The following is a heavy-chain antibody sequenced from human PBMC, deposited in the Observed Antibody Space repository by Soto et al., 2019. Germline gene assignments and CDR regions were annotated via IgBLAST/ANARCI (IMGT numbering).Heavy chain of an antibody. CDR2: LSSSSSTI. CDR3: ATLGYCSSTSCYSRFVNI. CDR1: GFTFSSYS. Sequence: EVQLVESGGGLVQPGGSLRLSCAASGFTFSSYSMNWVRQAPGKGLEWVSYLSSSSSTIYYADSVKGRFTISRDNAKNSLYLQMNSLRAEDTAVYYCATLGYCSSTSCYSRFVNIWGQGTMVTVSS. J-gene: IGHJ3*02. V-gene: IGHV3-48*01. D-gene: IGHD2-2*01.